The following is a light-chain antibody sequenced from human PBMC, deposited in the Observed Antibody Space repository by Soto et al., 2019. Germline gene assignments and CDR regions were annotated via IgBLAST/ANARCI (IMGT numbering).Light chain of an antibody. CDR2: EGS. J-gene: IGLJ3*02. CDR3: CSYAGSSTWV. CDR1: NSDIGNYDL. Sequence: QSALTQPASVSASPGQSVTISCTGPNSDIGNYDLVSWYQQHPGKAPKLMIFEGSKRPSGVSNRFSGFKFGNTAALTISGLQAEDEADYYCCSYAGSSTWVFDGGTKLTVL. V-gene: IGLV2-23*01.